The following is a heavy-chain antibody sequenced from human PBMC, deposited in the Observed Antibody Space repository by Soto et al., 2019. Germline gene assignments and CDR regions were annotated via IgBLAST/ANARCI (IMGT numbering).Heavy chain of an antibody. CDR3: VNGDAIFGVVIHYGMDV. CDR2: ISSNGGST. V-gene: IGHV3-64D*06. J-gene: IGHJ6*02. Sequence: EVQLVESGGGLVQPGGSLRLSCSASGFTFSSYAMHWVRQAPGKGLEYVSAISSNGGSTYYADSVKGRFTISRDNSKNTLYLQMSSLRAEDTAVYYCVNGDAIFGVVIHYGMDVWGQGTTVTVSS. CDR1: GFTFSSYA. D-gene: IGHD3-3*01.